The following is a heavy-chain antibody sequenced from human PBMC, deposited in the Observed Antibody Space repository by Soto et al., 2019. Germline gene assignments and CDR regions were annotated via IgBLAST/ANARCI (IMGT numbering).Heavy chain of an antibody. CDR1: GFTFRTYG. CDR3: ARGNRHNSGARDH. CDR2: IWYDGRNK. D-gene: IGHD1-1*01. J-gene: IGHJ4*02. Sequence: QEQLVESGGGVVQPGRSLRLSCAASGFTFRTYGMHWVRQAPGKGLEWGAVIWYDGRNKYYTESVKGRFTISRDNSKSTLYLEMNSLRDEDTAMYYCARGNRHNSGARDHWGQGTQVTVSS. V-gene: IGHV3-33*01.